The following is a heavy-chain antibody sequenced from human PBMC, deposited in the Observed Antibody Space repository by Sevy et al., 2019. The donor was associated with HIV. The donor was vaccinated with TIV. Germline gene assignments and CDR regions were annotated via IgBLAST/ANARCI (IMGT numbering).Heavy chain of an antibody. V-gene: IGHV4-59*08. J-gene: IGHJ4*03. Sequence: SETLSLTCSVSSGSLGNYYWYWIRQTPGKGLEWLGLISYSGNTNYNPSLKSRVTMSIDTSRNQFSLGLDSLTAADTAVYYCARRAFLGDYFESWGQGILVTVSS. CDR2: ISYSGNT. CDR1: SGSLGNYY. D-gene: IGHD3-16*01. CDR3: ARRAFLGDYFES.